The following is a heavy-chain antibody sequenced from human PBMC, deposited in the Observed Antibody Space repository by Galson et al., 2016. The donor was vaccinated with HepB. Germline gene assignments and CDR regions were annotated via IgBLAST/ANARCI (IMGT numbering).Heavy chain of an antibody. CDR3: ARDFNTYGYFRVGY. D-gene: IGHD5-18*01. CDR1: GFIFNSYA. CDR2: ISFDGSDK. V-gene: IGHV3-30-3*01. Sequence: SLRLSCAASGFIFNSYAMHWVRQAPGKGLDWVAVISFDGSDKYYADSVKGRFTISRDNSKNTLFLQMNSLRAEDTAVYYCARDFNTYGYFRVGYWGQGTLVTVSP. J-gene: IGHJ4*02.